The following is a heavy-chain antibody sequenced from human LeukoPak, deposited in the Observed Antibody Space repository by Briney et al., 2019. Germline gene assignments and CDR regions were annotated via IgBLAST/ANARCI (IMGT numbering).Heavy chain of an antibody. CDR1: GGSISRYY. V-gene: IGHV4-59*01. CDR3: ARGYYYDSSGYYPTFFDY. Sequence: SETPSLTCTVSGGSISRYYWSWIRQPPGKGLEWIGDIYYSGSTNYNPSLKSRVTISVDTSKNQFSLKLSSVTAADTAVYYCARGYYYDSSGYYPTFFDYWGQGTLVTVSS. CDR2: IYYSGST. J-gene: IGHJ4*02. D-gene: IGHD3-22*01.